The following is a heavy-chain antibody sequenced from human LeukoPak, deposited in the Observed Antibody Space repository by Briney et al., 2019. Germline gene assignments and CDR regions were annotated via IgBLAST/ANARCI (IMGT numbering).Heavy chain of an antibody. Sequence: ASVKVSCKASGYTFTSYDINWVRQATGQGLEWMGWMNPNSGNTGYAQKFQGRVTMTRNTSISTAYMELSSLRSEDTAVYYCAREGSGYYDFWSGHSTRENWFDPWGQGTLVTVSS. J-gene: IGHJ5*02. CDR1: GYTFTSYD. CDR3: AREGSGYYDFWSGHSTRENWFDP. CDR2: MNPNSGNT. V-gene: IGHV1-8*01. D-gene: IGHD3-3*01.